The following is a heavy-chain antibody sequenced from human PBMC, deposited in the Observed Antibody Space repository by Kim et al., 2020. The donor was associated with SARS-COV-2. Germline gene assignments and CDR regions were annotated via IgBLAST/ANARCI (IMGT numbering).Heavy chain of an antibody. V-gene: IGHV4-59*13. CDR3: ARGPNPGGGDY. Sequence: SETLSLTCTVSGGSISSYYWSWIRQPPGKGLEWIGYIYYSGSTNYNPSLKSRVTISVDTSKNQFSLKLSSVTAADTAVYYCARGPNPGGGDYWGQGTLVTVSS. D-gene: IGHD3-16*01. CDR2: IYYSGST. CDR1: GGSISSYY. J-gene: IGHJ4*02.